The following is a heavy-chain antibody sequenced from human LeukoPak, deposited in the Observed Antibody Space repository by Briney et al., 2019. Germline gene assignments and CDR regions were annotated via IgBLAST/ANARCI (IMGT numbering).Heavy chain of an antibody. CDR1: GYSISSGYY. Sequence: SETLSLTCTVSGYSISSGYYWGWIRQPPGKGLEWIGSIYHSGSTYYNPSLKSRVTISVDTSKNQFSLKLSSLTAADTAVYYCARHGYLYYYGSGDFDYWGQGTLVTVSS. CDR2: IYHSGST. D-gene: IGHD3-10*01. V-gene: IGHV4-38-2*02. J-gene: IGHJ4*02. CDR3: ARHGYLYYYGSGDFDY.